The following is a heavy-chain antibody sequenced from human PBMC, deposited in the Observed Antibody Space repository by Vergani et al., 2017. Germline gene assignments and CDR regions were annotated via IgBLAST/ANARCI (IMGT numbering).Heavy chain of an antibody. CDR3: ARTTYYYGSGRYYPEAYFDY. D-gene: IGHD3-10*01. CDR2: IYYSGST. J-gene: IGHJ4*02. V-gene: IGHV4-31*01. CDR1: GGSISSGGYY. Sequence: QVQLQESGPGLVKPSQTLSLTCTVSGGSISSGGYYWSWIRQHQGKGLEWIGYIYYSGSTYYNPSLKSLVTISVDTSKNQFSLKLSSVTAADTAVYYCARTTYYYGSGRYYPEAYFDYGGQGTLVTVSS.